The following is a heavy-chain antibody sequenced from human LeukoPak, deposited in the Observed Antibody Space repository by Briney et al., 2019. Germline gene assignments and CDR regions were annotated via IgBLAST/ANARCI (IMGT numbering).Heavy chain of an antibody. V-gene: IGHV3-30*03. CDR3: ARDPTQYLRYGHFDY. CDR2: ISYDGSNK. J-gene: IGHJ4*02. Sequence: GGSLRLSCAASGFTFSSYGMHWVRQAPGKGLEWVAVISYDGSNKYYADSVKGRFTISRDNAKNSLYLQMNSLSDEDTAVYYCARDPTQYLRYGHFDYWGQGTLVTVSS. D-gene: IGHD5/OR15-5a*01. CDR1: GFTFSSYG.